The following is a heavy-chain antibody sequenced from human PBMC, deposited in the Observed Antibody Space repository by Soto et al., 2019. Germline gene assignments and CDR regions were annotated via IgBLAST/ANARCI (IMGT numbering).Heavy chain of an antibody. J-gene: IGHJ4*02. Sequence: EVQLVESGGGLVQPGGSLRLSCAASGFTFSDHYMDWVRQAPGKGLEWVGRTRNKANSYTTEYAASVKGRFTISRDDSKNSLYLQMNSLKIEDTAVYYCARVKGRVSYELYYWGQGTLVTVSS. CDR1: GFTFSDHY. D-gene: IGHD1-26*01. CDR3: ARVKGRVSYELYY. V-gene: IGHV3-72*01. CDR2: TRNKANSYTT.